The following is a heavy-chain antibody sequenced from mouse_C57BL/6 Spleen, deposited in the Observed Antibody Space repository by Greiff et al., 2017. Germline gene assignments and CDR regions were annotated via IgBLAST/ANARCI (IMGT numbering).Heavy chain of an antibody. V-gene: IGHV5-6*02. J-gene: IGHJ2*01. Sequence: EVKLVESGGDLVKPGGSLKLSCAASGFTFSSYGMSWVRQTPDKRLEWVATISSGGSYTYYPDSVKGRFTISRDNAKNTLYLQMSSLKSEDTAMYYCARHETNWDDYWGQGTTLTVSS. CDR2: ISSGGSYT. CDR1: GFTFSSYG. D-gene: IGHD4-1*01. CDR3: ARHETNWDDY.